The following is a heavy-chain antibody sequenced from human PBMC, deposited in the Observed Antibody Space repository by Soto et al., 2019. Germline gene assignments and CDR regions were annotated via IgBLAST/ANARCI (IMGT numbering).Heavy chain of an antibody. J-gene: IGHJ3*02. CDR1: GYTFPDYY. CDR3: TREESEASDGLYDYFNI. V-gene: IGHV1-2*02. Sequence: ASVKVSFTTSGYTFPDYYTHRVRQAPGQGLEWMGWMNPKSGGAYFAQKFQGRVTLTRDTSIGTAYIEVNSLKSDDTDVYFCTREESEASDGLYDYFNIWGRGTTVTV. CDR2: MNPKSGGA. D-gene: IGHD3-16*01.